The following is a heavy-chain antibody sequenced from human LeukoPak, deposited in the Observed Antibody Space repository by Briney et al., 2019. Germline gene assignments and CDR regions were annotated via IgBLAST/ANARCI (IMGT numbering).Heavy chain of an antibody. CDR2: IPGSGITI. CDR3: VRGGYGSGWYANY. Sequence: GRCLRLSSAASGFNLSDFYVSWIRQAAGKGLEWIAYIPGSGITIYYANSVKGRFTDSRDNSKISVYLQMNSLRAEDSAVYYCVRGGYGSGWYANYWGQGTLVTVSS. J-gene: IGHJ4*02. D-gene: IGHD6-19*01. CDR1: GFNLSDFY. V-gene: IGHV3-11*01.